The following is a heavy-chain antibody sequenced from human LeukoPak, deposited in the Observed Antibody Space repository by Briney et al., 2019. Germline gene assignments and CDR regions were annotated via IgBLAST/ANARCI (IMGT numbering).Heavy chain of an antibody. CDR3: ARRGDGYNFAY. CDR2: INPNSGGT. J-gene: IGHJ4*02. D-gene: IGHD5-24*01. CDR1: GYTFTGFY. Sequence: ASVKVSCKASGYTFTGFYMHWVRQAPGQGLEWMGLINPNSGGTNYAQNFQGRVTMTRDTSISTVYMELSSLRSDDTAVYFCARRGDGYNFAYWGQGTLVTVS. V-gene: IGHV1-2*02.